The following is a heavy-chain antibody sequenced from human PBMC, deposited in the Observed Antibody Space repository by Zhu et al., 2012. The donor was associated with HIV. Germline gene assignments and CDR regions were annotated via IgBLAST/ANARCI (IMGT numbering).Heavy chain of an antibody. J-gene: IGHJ4*02. CDR3: ARVRDSSAFLHYFDL. CDR2: IFHSGST. V-gene: IGHV4-38-2*01. CDR1: SYSISSGYS. D-gene: IGHD3-22*01. Sequence: QVQLQESGPGLVKPSETLSLTCAVSSYSISSGYSWGWIRQSPGKGLEWIGTIFHSGSTSYTPSLKSRVIISVDTSKNQFSLRLSSVTAADTAVYYCARVRDSSAFLHYFDLLGPGNPLGHRLL.